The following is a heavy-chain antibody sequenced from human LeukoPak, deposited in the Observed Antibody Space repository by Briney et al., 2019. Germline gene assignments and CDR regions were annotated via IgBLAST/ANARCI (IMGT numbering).Heavy chain of an antibody. V-gene: IGHV1-46*01. Sequence: GASVKVSCKASGYTFTSYYMHWVRQAPGQGLEWMGIINPSGGSTSYTQKFQGRVTMTRDTSTSTVYMELSSRRSDDTAVYYCARDTRPPYYDFWSGYYTGGGYNWFDPWGQGTLVTVSS. CDR2: INPSGGST. J-gene: IGHJ5*02. CDR3: ARDTRPPYYDFWSGYYTGGGYNWFDP. CDR1: GYTFTSYY. D-gene: IGHD3-3*01.